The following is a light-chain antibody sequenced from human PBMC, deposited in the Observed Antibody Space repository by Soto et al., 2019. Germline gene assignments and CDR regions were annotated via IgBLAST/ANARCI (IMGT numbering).Light chain of an antibody. Sequence: EIVLTQSPGTLSLSPGERATLSCRASQSVSSSYLAWYQQKPGQAPRLLIYGASSRATGIPDRFSGSGSGTDFPLTISRLEPEDFAVYYCQQYGRSPPYTFGQGTKREIK. CDR3: QQYGRSPPYT. V-gene: IGKV3-20*01. CDR1: QSVSSSY. J-gene: IGKJ2*01. CDR2: GAS.